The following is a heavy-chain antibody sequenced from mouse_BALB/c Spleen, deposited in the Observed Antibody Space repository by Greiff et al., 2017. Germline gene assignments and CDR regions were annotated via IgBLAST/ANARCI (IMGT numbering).Heavy chain of an antibody. V-gene: IGHV5-9-4*01. CDR3: ARGGDYDGDYFDY. D-gene: IGHD2-4*01. Sequence: EVKLLESGGGLVKPGGSLKLSCAASGFTFSSYAMSWVRQSPEKRLEWVAEISSGGSYTYYPDTVTGRFTISRDNAKNTLYLEMSSLRSEDTAMYYCARGGDYDGDYFDYWGQGTTLTVSS. CDR1: GFTFSSYA. CDR2: ISSGGSYT. J-gene: IGHJ2*01.